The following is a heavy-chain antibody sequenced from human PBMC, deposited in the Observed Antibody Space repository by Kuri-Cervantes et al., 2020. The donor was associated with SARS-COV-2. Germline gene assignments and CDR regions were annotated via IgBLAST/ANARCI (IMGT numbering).Heavy chain of an antibody. CDR1: GLTFVNYA. V-gene: IGHV1-3*01. CDR2: INAGNGDT. J-gene: IGHJ4*02. Sequence: ASVKVSCKSSGLTFVNYAMHWVRQAPGQRLEWMGWINAGNGDTKISQKFQGRVTITRDIFADTAYMNLSSLRSEDTAVYYCAMYLYGSGNYHDTLDKWGQGTLVTVSS. CDR3: AMYLYGSGNYHDTLDK. D-gene: IGHD3-10*01.